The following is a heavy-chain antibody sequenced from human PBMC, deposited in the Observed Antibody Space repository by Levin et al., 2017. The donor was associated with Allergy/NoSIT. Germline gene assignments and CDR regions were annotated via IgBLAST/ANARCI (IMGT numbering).Heavy chain of an antibody. V-gene: IGHV3-30*18. CDR1: GFTFSSYG. CDR2: IAYDGRNP. Sequence: GESLKISCSASGFTFSSYGMHWVRQAPGKGLEWVAVIAYDGRNPHYADSVKGRFTISRDNSKNTLYLQMNSLRAEDTAVYYCAKETWYNWNDWEPRYQYGMDVWGQGTTVTVSS. J-gene: IGHJ6*02. D-gene: IGHD1-1*01. CDR3: AKETWYNWNDWEPRYQYGMDV.